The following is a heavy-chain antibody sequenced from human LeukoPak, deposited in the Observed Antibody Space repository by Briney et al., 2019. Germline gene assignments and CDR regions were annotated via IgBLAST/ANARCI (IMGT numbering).Heavy chain of an antibody. CDR1: GFPFSSYS. CDR3: ARDKPASDAFDI. J-gene: IGHJ3*02. Sequence: GGSLRLSCAASGFPFSSYSMNWVRQAPGKGLEWVSYISSSSSTIYYADSVKGRFTISRDNAKNSLYLQMNSLRAEDTAVYYCARDKPASDAFDIWGQGTMVTVSS. D-gene: IGHD2-2*01. V-gene: IGHV3-48*01. CDR2: ISSSSSTI.